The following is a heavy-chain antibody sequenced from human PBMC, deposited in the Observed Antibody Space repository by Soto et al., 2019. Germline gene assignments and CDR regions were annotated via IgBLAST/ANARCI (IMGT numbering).Heavy chain of an antibody. Sequence: ASVKVSCKASGYTFTSYGISWVRQAPGQGLEWMGWISAYNGNTNYAQKLQGRVTMTTDTSTSTAYMELSRLRSDDTAVYYCARDMRIAARPSYGMDFWGQGTTVTVSS. D-gene: IGHD6-6*01. V-gene: IGHV1-18*01. CDR1: GYTFTSYG. J-gene: IGHJ6*02. CDR3: ARDMRIAARPSYGMDF. CDR2: ISAYNGNT.